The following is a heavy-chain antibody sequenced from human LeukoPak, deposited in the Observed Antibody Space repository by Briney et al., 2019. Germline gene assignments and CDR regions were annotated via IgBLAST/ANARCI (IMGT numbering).Heavy chain of an antibody. V-gene: IGHV1-2*06. CDR1: GYPFTGYY. J-gene: IGHJ5*02. D-gene: IGHD6-19*01. Sequence: ASVKVSCKASGYPFTGYYIQWVRQAPGQGLEWMGRIKSNTGGANYTQKFQGRVTLTRATSITTAYMELSRLRPDDTAVYYCAREYNSGWFPWGQGTLVTVSS. CDR2: IKSNTGGA. CDR3: AREYNSGWFP.